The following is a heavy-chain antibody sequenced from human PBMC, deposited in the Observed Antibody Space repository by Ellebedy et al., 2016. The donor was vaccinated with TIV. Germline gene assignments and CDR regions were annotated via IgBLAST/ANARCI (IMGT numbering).Heavy chain of an antibody. V-gene: IGHV3-21*01. J-gene: IGHJ4*02. D-gene: IGHD1-26*01. CDR3: ARSGELDS. Sequence: GESLKISCVASGFTFSGYAMSWVRQAPGKGLEWVSSISSTGYYIYYADSVKGRFTISRDDAMSSLFLQMNSLSAEDTAVYYCARSGELDSWGQGTLVTVSS. CDR2: ISSTGYYI. CDR1: GFTFSGYA.